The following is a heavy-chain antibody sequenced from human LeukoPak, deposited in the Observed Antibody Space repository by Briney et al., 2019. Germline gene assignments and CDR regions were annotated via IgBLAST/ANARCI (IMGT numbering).Heavy chain of an antibody. V-gene: IGHV4-34*01. Sequence: SETLSLTCAVYGGSFNAYSWSWIRQSPGKGLEWIGEINLGGSTNYNPSLNSRVTVSLDTSKNQFSLKLTSVTAADTAVYYCARSGTYQYSSAYDYWGQGTLVTVSS. CDR3: ARSGTYQYSSAYDY. J-gene: IGHJ4*01. CDR1: GGSFNAYS. D-gene: IGHD3-10*01. CDR2: INLGGST.